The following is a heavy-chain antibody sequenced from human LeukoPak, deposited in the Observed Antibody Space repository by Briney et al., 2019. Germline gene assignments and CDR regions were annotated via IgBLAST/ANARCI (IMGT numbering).Heavy chain of an antibody. CDR2: IYYSGST. Sequence: SETLSLTCAVYGGSFSGYYWSWIRQPPGKGLEWIGSIYYSGSTYYNSSLKSRVTISVDTSKNQFSLKLSSVTAADTAVYYCARHQSYSSSWSSYWYFDLWGRGTLVTVSS. V-gene: IGHV4-34*01. CDR1: GGSFSGYY. CDR3: ARHQSYSSSWSSYWYFDL. J-gene: IGHJ2*01. D-gene: IGHD6-13*01.